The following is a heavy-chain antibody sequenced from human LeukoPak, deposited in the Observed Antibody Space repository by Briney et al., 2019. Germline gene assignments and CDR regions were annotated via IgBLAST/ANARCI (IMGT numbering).Heavy chain of an antibody. Sequence: GGSLRLSCAASGFTFSSYGMHWVRQAPGKGLEWVAVISYDGSNKYYADSVKGRFTISRDNSKNTLYLQMNSLRDEDTAVYYCARDGDIWGQGTMVTVSS. CDR1: GFTFSSYG. J-gene: IGHJ3*02. V-gene: IGHV3-30*03. CDR3: ARDGDI. CDR2: ISYDGSNK.